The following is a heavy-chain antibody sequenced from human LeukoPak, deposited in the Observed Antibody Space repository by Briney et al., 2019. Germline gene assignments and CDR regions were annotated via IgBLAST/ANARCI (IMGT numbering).Heavy chain of an antibody. J-gene: IGHJ4*02. Sequence: GGSLRLSCAASGFTFSRYNMNWVRQAPGKGLEWVSSISSGSSYIYYADSVKGRFTISRDNSKNTLFLQMNSLRGEDTAMYYCARVQGGGFRTADYWGQGTLVTVSS. D-gene: IGHD1-14*01. V-gene: IGHV3-21*01. CDR1: GFTFSRYN. CDR3: ARVQGGGFRTADY. CDR2: ISSGSSYI.